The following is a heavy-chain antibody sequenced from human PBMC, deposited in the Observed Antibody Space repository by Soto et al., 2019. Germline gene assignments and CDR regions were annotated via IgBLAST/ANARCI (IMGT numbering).Heavy chain of an antibody. CDR3: ARVAY. J-gene: IGHJ4*02. Sequence: PGGSLRLSCVASGFTFKYDWMSWVRQSPGKGLEWVANINDDGSEEYYLDSVRGRFTISRDNAKNSLFLHMNSLTTEDTAVYFCARVAYWGPGTQVTVSS. V-gene: IGHV3-7*01. CDR2: INDDGSEE. CDR1: GFTFKYDW.